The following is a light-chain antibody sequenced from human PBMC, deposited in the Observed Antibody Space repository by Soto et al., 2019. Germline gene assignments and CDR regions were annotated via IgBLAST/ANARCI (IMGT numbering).Light chain of an antibody. CDR1: SGSIASNY. V-gene: IGLV6-57*04. CDR3: QSYDRSNQV. J-gene: IGLJ7*01. CDR2: EDN. Sequence: NFMLTQPHSVSESPGKTVIISCTRSSGSIASNYVQWYQQRPGSAPTTVIYEDNQRPSGVPDRFSGSIDSSSNSASLTISGLKTEDEADYYCQSYDRSNQVFGGGTQLTVL.